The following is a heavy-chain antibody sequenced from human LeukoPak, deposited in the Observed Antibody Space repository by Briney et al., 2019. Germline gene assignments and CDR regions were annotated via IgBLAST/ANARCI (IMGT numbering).Heavy chain of an antibody. CDR3: AKWGYYYYGMDV. Sequence: GGSLRLSCAASGFTFSSYAMSWGCLRPATGLGLVSAISGSGGSTYYADSVKGRFTISRDNSKNTLYLQMNSLRAEDTAVYYCAKWGYYYYGMDVWGKGTTVTVSS. CDR1: GFTFSSYA. D-gene: IGHD3-16*01. J-gene: IGHJ6*04. CDR2: ISGSGGST. V-gene: IGHV3-23*01.